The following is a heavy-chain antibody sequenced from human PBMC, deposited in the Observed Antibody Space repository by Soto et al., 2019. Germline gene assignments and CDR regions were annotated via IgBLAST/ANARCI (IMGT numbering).Heavy chain of an antibody. D-gene: IGHD3-22*01. Sequence: PGGSLRLSCAASGFTFSSYGMRWVRQAPGKGLEWVAVIWYDGSNKYYADSVKGRFTISRDNSKNTLYLQMNSLRAEDTAVYYCARDHSEVVVVIPGYWGQGTLVTVSS. CDR1: GFTFSSYG. J-gene: IGHJ4*02. V-gene: IGHV3-33*01. CDR3: ARDHSEVVVVIPGY. CDR2: IWYDGSNK.